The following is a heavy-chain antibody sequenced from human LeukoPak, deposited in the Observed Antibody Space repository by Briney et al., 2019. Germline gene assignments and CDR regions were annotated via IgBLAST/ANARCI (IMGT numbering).Heavy chain of an antibody. V-gene: IGHV3-23*01. J-gene: IGHJ5*01. CDR3: ARDHWFDS. Sequence: PGGSLRLSCAASGFTFSSYAMSWVRQAPGKGLEWVATVSGSCGSTYYADSVKGRFTISSDFSKDTLSLQMNSLRAEDTAVYYCARDHWFDSWGQGTLVTVSS. CDR1: GFTFSSYA. CDR2: VSGSCGST.